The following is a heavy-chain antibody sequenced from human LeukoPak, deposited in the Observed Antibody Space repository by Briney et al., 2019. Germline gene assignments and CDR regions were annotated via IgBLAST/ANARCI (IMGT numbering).Heavy chain of an antibody. CDR3: ARDRVEEGYCSGGSCYVNYFDY. Sequence: PSETLSLTCTVSGGSISSYYWSWIRQPPGKGLEWIGYIYYCRSTNYNPSLKSRVTISVDTSKNQFSLKLSSVTAADTAVYYCARDRVEEGYCSGGSCYVNYFDYWGQGTLVTVSS. CDR2: IYYCRST. D-gene: IGHD2-15*01. V-gene: IGHV4-59*01. CDR1: GGSISSYY. J-gene: IGHJ4*02.